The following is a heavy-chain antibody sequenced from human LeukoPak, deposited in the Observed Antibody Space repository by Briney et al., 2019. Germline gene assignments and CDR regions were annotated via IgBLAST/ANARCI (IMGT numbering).Heavy chain of an antibody. CDR3: ARAEYSNSSGGY. D-gene: IGHD6-6*01. CDR2: INPSGGST. Sequence: GASVKVSCKASGGTFSSYGISWVRQAPGQGLEWMGIINPSGGSTNYAQKFQGRVTMTRDMSTSTVYMELSSLRSDDTAMYYCARAEYSNSSGGYWGQGTLVTVSS. CDR1: GGTFSSYG. J-gene: IGHJ4*02. V-gene: IGHV1-46*01.